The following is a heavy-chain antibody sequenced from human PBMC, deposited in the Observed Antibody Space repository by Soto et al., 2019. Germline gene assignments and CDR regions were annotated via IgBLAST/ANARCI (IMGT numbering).Heavy chain of an antibody. CDR2: ITATGGNT. Sequence: GGSLRLSCAASGFTFSTYSMTWVRQAPGKGLEWVAHITATGGNTYYADSVRGRFTISRDTSGNTLYLQMNSLRAEDTALYYCAKCMQAYWNYDAHHIWGQGTMVTVSS. D-gene: IGHD1-7*01. CDR1: GFTFSTYS. V-gene: IGHV3-23*01. J-gene: IGHJ3*02. CDR3: AKCMQAYWNYDAHHI.